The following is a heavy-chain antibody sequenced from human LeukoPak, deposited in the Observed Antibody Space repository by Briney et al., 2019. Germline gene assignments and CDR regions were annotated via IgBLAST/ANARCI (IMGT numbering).Heavy chain of an antibody. D-gene: IGHD3-22*01. J-gene: IGHJ4*02. CDR2: ISSSSSYI. CDR1: GFTFSSYS. Sequence: PGGSLRLSCAASGFTFSSYSMNWVRQAPGKGLEWVSSISSSSSYIYYADSVKGRFTISRDNAKNSLYLQMNSLRAEDTAVHYCAREGTRYYYDSSGYYFDYWGQGTLVTVSS. V-gene: IGHV3-21*01. CDR3: AREGTRYYYDSSGYYFDY.